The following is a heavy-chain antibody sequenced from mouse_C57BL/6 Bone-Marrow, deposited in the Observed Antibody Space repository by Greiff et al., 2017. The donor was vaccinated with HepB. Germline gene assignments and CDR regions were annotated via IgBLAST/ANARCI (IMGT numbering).Heavy chain of an antibody. Sequence: EVKLVESGGGLVQPKGSLKLSCAASGFSFNTYAMNWVRQAPGKGLEWVARIRSKSNNYATYYADSVKDRFTISRDDSESMLYLQMNNLKTEDTARYYCVRHRSNYGWFAYWGQGTLVTVSA. CDR2: IRSKSNNYAT. D-gene: IGHD2-5*01. CDR1: GFSFNTYA. J-gene: IGHJ3*01. CDR3: VRHRSNYGWFAY. V-gene: IGHV10-1*01.